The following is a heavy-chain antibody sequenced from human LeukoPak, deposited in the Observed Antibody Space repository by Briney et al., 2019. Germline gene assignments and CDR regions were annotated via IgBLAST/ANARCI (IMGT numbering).Heavy chain of an antibody. V-gene: IGHV1-8*01. CDR2: MNPNSGNT. CDR1: GYTFTGDD. D-gene: IGHD6-13*01. CDR3: ARGLYSRDYYMDV. Sequence: ASVKVSCKASGYTFTGDDINWVRQATGQGLEWMGWMNPNSGNTGYAQKFQGRVTMTRNTSISTAYMELSGLRSDDTAVYYCARGLYSRDYYMDVWGKGTMVTVSS. J-gene: IGHJ6*03.